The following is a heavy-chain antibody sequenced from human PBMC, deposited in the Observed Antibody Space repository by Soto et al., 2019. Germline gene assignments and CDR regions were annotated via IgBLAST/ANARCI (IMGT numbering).Heavy chain of an antibody. CDR1: GFTFSTYG. Sequence: LRLSCAASGFTFSTYGMHWVRQAPGRGLEWLAIIWYDGTNKFYADSVKGRFTVNPDTSKNQFSLQLNSVTPEDTAVYYCARSGPGGYIDYWGQGTLVTVSS. J-gene: IGHJ4*02. CDR2: IWYDGTNK. CDR3: ARSGPGGYIDY. V-gene: IGHV3-33*01. D-gene: IGHD3-22*01.